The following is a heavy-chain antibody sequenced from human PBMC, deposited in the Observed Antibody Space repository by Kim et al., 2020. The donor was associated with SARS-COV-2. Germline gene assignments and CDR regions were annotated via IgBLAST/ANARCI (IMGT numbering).Heavy chain of an antibody. V-gene: IGHV3-23*01. CDR2: ISGSGGST. CDR3: AKDRDYGSGSYQYYFDY. Sequence: GGSLRLSCAASGFTFSSYAMSWVRQAPGKGLEWVSAISGSGGSTYYADSVKGRFTISRDNSKNTLYLQMNSLRAEDTAVYYCAKDRDYGSGSYQYYFDYWGQGTLVTVSS. CDR1: GFTFSSYA. D-gene: IGHD3-10*01. J-gene: IGHJ4*02.